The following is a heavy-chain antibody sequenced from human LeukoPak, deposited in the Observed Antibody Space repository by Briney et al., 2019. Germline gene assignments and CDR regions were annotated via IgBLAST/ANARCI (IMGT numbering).Heavy chain of an antibody. CDR2: MNPNSGNT. D-gene: IGHD2-2*01. CDR1: GYTFTSYD. CDR3: ARGRDCSSTSCYYYYYMDV. V-gene: IGHV1-8*01. Sequence: ASVTVSCKASGYTFTSYDINWVRQATGQGLEWMGWMNPNSGNTGYAQKFQGRVTMTRNTSISTAYMELSSLRSEDTAVYYCARGRDCSSTSCYYYYYMDVWGKGTTVTVSS. J-gene: IGHJ6*03.